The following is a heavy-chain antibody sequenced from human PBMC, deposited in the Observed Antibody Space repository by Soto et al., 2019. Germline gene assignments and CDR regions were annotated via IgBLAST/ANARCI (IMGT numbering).Heavy chain of an antibody. Sequence: KTSETLSLTCTVSGASIITDNYLWVWIRQSPRRGLELIGSISYSGRTYDNPSLQSRVTISIDASKNQFSLKLTSVTTADTAVYYCARRRASDYGGNHHPYYFDRWGQGALVTVSS. CDR1: GASIITDNYL. J-gene: IGHJ4*02. CDR2: ISYSGRT. V-gene: IGHV4-39*01. CDR3: ARRRASDYGGNHHPYYFDR. D-gene: IGHD4-17*01.